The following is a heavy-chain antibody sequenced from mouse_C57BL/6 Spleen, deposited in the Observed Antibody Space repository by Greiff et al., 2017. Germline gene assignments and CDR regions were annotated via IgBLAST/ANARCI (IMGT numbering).Heavy chain of an antibody. Sequence: QVQLQQPGAELVRPGSSVKLSCKASGYTFTSYWMDWVKQRPGQGLEWIGNIYPSDSETHYNQQFKDKATLTVDKSSSTAYMQLSSLTSEDAAVYYCARGGNYRGLAYWGQGTLVTVSA. V-gene: IGHV1-61*01. CDR2: IYPSDSET. CDR3: ARGGNYRGLAY. D-gene: IGHD2-1*01. CDR1: GYTFTSYW. J-gene: IGHJ3*01.